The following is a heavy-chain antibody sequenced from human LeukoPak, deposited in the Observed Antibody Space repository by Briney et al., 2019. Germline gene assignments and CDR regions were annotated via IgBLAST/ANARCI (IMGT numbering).Heavy chain of an antibody. CDR2: IYSSGFT. D-gene: IGHD1-26*01. CDR3: ARCSGSYFFLNQKYYFDY. J-gene: IGHJ4*02. CDR1: GGSIRSSSYY. Sequence: SETLSLTCSVSGGSIRSSSYYWAWIRQPPGEGLEWIGSIYSSGFTSYKPSHKSRLTISVDTSKNQFSLKLSSVTAADTAVYYCARCSGSYFFLNQKYYFDYWGQGTLVTVSS. V-gene: IGHV4-39*01.